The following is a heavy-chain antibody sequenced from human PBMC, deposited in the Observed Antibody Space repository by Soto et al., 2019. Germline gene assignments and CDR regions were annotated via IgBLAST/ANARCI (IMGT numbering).Heavy chain of an antibody. CDR3: AKVAGYSYGPFDY. D-gene: IGHD5-18*01. V-gene: IGHV3-30*18. Sequence: GGSLRLSCAASGFTFSSYGMHWVRQAPGKGLEWVAVISYDGSNKYYADSVKGRFTISRDNSKNTLYLQMNSLRAEDTAVYYCAKVAGYSYGPFDYWCQGTLVTVSS. CDR2: ISYDGSNK. J-gene: IGHJ4*02. CDR1: GFTFSSYG.